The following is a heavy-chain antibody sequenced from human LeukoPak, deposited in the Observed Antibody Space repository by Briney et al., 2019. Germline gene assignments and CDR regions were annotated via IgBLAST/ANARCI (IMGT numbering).Heavy chain of an antibody. Sequence: PGGSLRLSCAASGFTFGTYGMHWVRQAPGKGLEWVTFMSYDGSNKYYADSMKGRFTISRDNSKNTLYLQMNSLRTEDTAVYYCAKGLQHYYDSSGEVDYWGQGTLVTVSS. CDR1: GFTFGTYG. V-gene: IGHV3-30*02. D-gene: IGHD3-22*01. CDR3: AKGLQHYYDSSGEVDY. CDR2: MSYDGSNK. J-gene: IGHJ4*02.